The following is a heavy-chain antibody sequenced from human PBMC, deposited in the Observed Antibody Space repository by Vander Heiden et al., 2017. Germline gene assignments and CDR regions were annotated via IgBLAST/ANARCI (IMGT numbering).Heavy chain of an antibody. Sequence: EVQLVESGGGLVQPGRSLRLSCAASGFTFDDYAMHWVRQAPGKGLEWVSGISWNSGSIGYADSVKGRVTISRDNAKNSLYLQMNSLRAEDTALYYCAKGGYYEFDYWGQGTLGTVSS. CDR2: ISWNSGSI. CDR1: GFTFDDYA. V-gene: IGHV3-9*01. D-gene: IGHD3-22*01. J-gene: IGHJ4*02. CDR3: AKGGYYEFDY.